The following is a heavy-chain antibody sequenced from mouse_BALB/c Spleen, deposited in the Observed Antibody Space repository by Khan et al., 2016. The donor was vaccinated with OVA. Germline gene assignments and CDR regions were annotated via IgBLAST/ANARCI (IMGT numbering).Heavy chain of an antibody. J-gene: IGHJ2*01. CDR2: ITPNNGGT. CDR3: TRGGHGSPFDY. Sequence: VQLQQSGPELVKPGASVKIPCKASGYTFTDYNMDWVKQSHGKSLEWIGDITPNNGGTIYNQRFKGKATLTVDKSSSTAYMELRSLTSEDTAVYYCTRGGHGSPFDYWSQGTTLTVSS. D-gene: IGHD1-1*01. CDR1: GYTFTDYN. V-gene: IGHV1-18*01.